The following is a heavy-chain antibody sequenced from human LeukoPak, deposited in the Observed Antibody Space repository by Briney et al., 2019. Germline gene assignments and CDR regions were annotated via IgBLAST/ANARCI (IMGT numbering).Heavy chain of an antibody. CDR2: INTNTGNP. D-gene: IGHD3-10*01. V-gene: IGHV7-4-1*02. J-gene: IGHJ5*02. CDR1: GYTFTSYA. CDR3: ARDLQRITMVRGVIIPPDLNWFDP. Sequence: ASVKVSCKASGYTFTSYAMNWVRQAPGPGLEWLGWINTNTGNPTYAQGFTGRFVFSLDTSVSTAYLQISSLKAEDTAVYYCARDLQRITMVRGVIIPPDLNWFDPWGQGTLVTVSS.